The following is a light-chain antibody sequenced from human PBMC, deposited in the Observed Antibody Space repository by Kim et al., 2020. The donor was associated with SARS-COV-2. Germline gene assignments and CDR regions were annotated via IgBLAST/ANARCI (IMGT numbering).Light chain of an antibody. CDR3: QQTYSAPRVT. J-gene: IGKJ3*01. Sequence: IQMTQSPSSLSASVGDRVTISCRASQNIASYLNWYQHIAGKAPRLLIYAASSSQSGVSSRFRGSGSGTEFTLTISSLQPEDFATYYCQQTYSAPRVTFGPGTKVDIK. CDR1: QNIASY. V-gene: IGKV1-39*01. CDR2: AAS.